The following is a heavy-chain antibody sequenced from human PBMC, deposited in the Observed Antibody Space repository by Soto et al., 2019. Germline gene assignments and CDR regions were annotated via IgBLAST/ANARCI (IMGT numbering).Heavy chain of an antibody. D-gene: IGHD3-22*01. Sequence: EVQLLESGGGLIQPGGSLRLSCAASGFMFSSYAMSWVRQAPGKGLEWVSSISASGGNANLADSVEGRCTISRDNSKSTLYLQMNSLRAEDTAVYYCAKLTYPSDSTGYYYERVSGWIDSWGQGTLVTVSS. CDR3: AKLTYPSDSTGYYYERVSGWIDS. V-gene: IGHV3-23*01. CDR2: ISASGGNA. CDR1: GFMFSSYA. J-gene: IGHJ5*01.